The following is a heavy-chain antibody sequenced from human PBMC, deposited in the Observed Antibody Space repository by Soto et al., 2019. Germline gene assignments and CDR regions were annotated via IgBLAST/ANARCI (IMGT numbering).Heavy chain of an antibody. CDR3: ARQVFRIAVPLGMDA. V-gene: IGHV4-39*01. D-gene: IGHD6-19*01. Sequence: SETLSLTCTVSGGSISSSSYYWGWIRQPPGKGLEWIGSIYYSGSTYYNPSLKSRVTISVDTSKNQFSLKLSSVTAADTAVYYCARQVFRIAVPLGMDAWGQGTTVTVSS. J-gene: IGHJ6*02. CDR2: IYYSGST. CDR1: GGSISSSSYY.